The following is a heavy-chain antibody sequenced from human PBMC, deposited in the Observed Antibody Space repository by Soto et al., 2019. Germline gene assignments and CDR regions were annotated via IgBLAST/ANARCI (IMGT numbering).Heavy chain of an antibody. CDR3: AKDKGIAVAGYYFDY. J-gene: IGHJ4*02. CDR1: GFTFDDYA. Sequence: EVQLVESGGGLVQPGRSLRLSCAASGFTFDDYAMHWVRQAPGKGLEWVSGISWNSGSIGYADSVKGRFTISRDNATNSLYLQMNSLRAEDTALYYCAKDKGIAVAGYYFDYWGQGTLVTVS. V-gene: IGHV3-9*01. CDR2: ISWNSGSI. D-gene: IGHD6-19*01.